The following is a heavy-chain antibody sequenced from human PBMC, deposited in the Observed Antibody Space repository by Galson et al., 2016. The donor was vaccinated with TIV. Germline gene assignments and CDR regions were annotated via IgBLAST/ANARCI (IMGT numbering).Heavy chain of an antibody. Sequence: SLRLSCAASGFTFSAYAVNWVRQAPGKGLEWVSGIGGIGTSPYYAGSVKGRFTISRDNSRNQLYQQMHRLRAEDTAVYYCDRDGARVGAHDAFDIWGQGTMVTVSS. V-gene: IGHV3-23*01. CDR3: DRDGARVGAHDAFDI. D-gene: IGHD3-16*01. CDR1: GFTFSAYA. CDR2: IGGIGTSP. J-gene: IGHJ3*02.